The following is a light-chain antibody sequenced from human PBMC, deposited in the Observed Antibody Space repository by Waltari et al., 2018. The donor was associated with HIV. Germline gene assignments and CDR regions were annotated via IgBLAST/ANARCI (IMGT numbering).Light chain of an antibody. CDR2: GAT. CDR1: QTVNSN. J-gene: IGKJ1*01. V-gene: IGKV3-15*01. Sequence: EVVMTQSPATLSVSLGERATLSCRASQTVNSNLAWYQQRPGQAPRLLIYGATTRASGVPARVTGSGSQTEFTLTISSLQSEDFAVYFCQQYDDWPWTFGQGTKVEIK. CDR3: QQYDDWPWT.